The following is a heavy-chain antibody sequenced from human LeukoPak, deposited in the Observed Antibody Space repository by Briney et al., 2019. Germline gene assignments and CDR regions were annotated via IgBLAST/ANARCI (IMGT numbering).Heavy chain of an antibody. Sequence: GGSLRLSCAASGFTFSSYGMHWVRQAPGKGLEWVAFIRYDGSNKYYADSVKGRFTISRDNSKNTLYLQMNSLRAEDTAVYYCANGYCSSTSCYPDYWGQGTLVTVSS. CDR1: GFTFSSYG. V-gene: IGHV3-30*02. CDR3: ANGYCSSTSCYPDY. D-gene: IGHD2-2*01. CDR2: IRYDGSNK. J-gene: IGHJ4*02.